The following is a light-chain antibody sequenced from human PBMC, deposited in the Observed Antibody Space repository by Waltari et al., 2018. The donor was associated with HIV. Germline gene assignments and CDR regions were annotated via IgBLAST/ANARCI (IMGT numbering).Light chain of an antibody. Sequence: QSVLTQPPSASGTPEQRVTISCSGSTSNIRHNAVNWYQQFPGTAPKLLLCESTQRPSGVPDRFSGSKSGTSASLAISGLQSEDEANYYCAVWDDSLNSWVFGGGTKLSVL. CDR3: AVWDDSLNSWV. V-gene: IGLV1-44*01. CDR1: TSNIRHNA. J-gene: IGLJ3*02. CDR2: EST.